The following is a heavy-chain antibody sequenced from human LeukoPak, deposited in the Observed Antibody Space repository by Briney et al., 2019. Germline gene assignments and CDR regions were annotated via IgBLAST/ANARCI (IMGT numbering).Heavy chain of an antibody. Sequence: PSETLSLTCTVSGGSISSYYWSWIRQPPGKGLEWIGYIYYSGSTNYNPSLKSRVTISVDTSKNQFSLKLSSVTAADTAVYYCARVVTIFGVVIPPYFDYWGQGTLVTVSS. CDR1: GGSISSYY. CDR3: ARVVTIFGVVIPPYFDY. V-gene: IGHV4-59*01. CDR2: IYYSGST. J-gene: IGHJ4*02. D-gene: IGHD3-3*01.